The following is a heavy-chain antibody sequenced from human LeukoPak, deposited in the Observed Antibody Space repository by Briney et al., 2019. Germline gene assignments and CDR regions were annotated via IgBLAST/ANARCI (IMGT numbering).Heavy chain of an antibody. V-gene: IGHV3-23*01. J-gene: IGHJ4*02. D-gene: IGHD1-26*01. CDR2: ISDSGGST. Sequence: PGGSLRLSCAASGFTFSSYGMSWVRQAPGKGLEWVSVISDSGGSTYYADSVKGRFTISRDNYKNTPYLQMNSLRAEDTAVYYCAKDAGSYFRNPTDYWGQGTLVTVSS. CDR3: AKDAGSYFRNPTDY. CDR1: GFTFSSYG.